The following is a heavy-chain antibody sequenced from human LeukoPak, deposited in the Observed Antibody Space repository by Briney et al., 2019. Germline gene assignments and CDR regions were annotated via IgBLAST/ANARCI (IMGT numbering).Heavy chain of an antibody. CDR1: GYSISNNFY. Sequence: SETLSLTCTVSGYSISNNFYWAWIRQSPGKGLEWIVGINHSWSTYYNPSLKSRVTISVDTSKNQFSLKLTSVTAADTAVYYCARAPGTTFDYWGHGNMVTVSS. CDR3: ARAPGTTFDY. V-gene: IGHV4-38-2*02. J-gene: IGHJ4*01. CDR2: INHSWST. D-gene: IGHD4-17*01.